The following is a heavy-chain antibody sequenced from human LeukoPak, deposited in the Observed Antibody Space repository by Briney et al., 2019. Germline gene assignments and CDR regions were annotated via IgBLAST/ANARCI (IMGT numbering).Heavy chain of an antibody. D-gene: IGHD3-10*01. CDR2: IYYTGST. CDR3: ARVPTYYYGSGSPYYYGMDV. J-gene: IGHJ6*02. Sequence: SETLSLTCTVSGGSISSYYWSWIRQPPGKGLEWIGYIYYTGSTDYNPSLKSRVTLSVDTSKSQFSLKLSSVTAADTAVYYCARVPTYYYGSGSPYYYGMDVWGQGTTVTVSS. V-gene: IGHV4-59*12. CDR1: GGSISSYY.